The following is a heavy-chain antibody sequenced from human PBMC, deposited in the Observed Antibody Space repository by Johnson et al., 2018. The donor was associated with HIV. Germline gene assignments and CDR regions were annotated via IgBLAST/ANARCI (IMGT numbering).Heavy chain of an antibody. V-gene: IGHV3-23*04. Sequence: VQLVESGGGLVQPGGSLRLSCAASGFTFSSYAMSWVRQAPGKGLEWVSAISGSGGSTYYADSVKGRFTISRDNSKNTLYLQMNSLRAEDTAVYYCAKVGSYYPSTGGNAFDFWGQGTLVTVSS. CDR1: GFTFSSYA. D-gene: IGHD3-10*01. CDR2: ISGSGGST. CDR3: AKVGSYYPSTGGNAFDF. J-gene: IGHJ3*01.